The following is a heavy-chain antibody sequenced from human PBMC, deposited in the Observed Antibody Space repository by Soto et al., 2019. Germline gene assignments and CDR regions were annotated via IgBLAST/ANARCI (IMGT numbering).Heavy chain of an antibody. CDR3: TRDGNDFWSGPPFDY. D-gene: IGHD3-3*01. CDR1: GFTFGDYA. V-gene: IGHV3-49*03. CDR2: IRSKAYGGTT. Sequence: GVLRLSCTASGFTFGDYAMSWFRQAPGKGLEWVGFIRSKAYGGTTEYAASVKGRFTISRDDSKSIAYLQMNSLKTEDTAVYYCTRDGNDFWSGPPFDYWGQGTLVTVSS. J-gene: IGHJ4*02.